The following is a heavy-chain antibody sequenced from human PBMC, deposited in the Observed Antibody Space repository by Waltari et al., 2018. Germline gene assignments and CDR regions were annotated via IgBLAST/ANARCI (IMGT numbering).Heavy chain of an antibody. CDR2: IYTSGST. CDR3: AGHCSSTSCYYYYYYMDV. D-gene: IGHD2-2*01. Sequence: QVQLQESGPGLVKPSETLSLTCTVSGGSISSYYWSWIRQPAGKGLEWIGRIYTSGSTNYNPSLKRRVTMSVDTSTNQFSLKLSSVTAADTAVYYCAGHCSSTSCYYYYYYMDVWGKGTTVTVSS. V-gene: IGHV4-4*07. CDR1: GGSISSYY. J-gene: IGHJ6*03.